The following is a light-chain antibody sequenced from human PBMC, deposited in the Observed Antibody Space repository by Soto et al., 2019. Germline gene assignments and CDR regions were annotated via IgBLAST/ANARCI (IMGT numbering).Light chain of an antibody. CDR1: QSVSSN. Sequence: EIVMTQSPATLSVSPGERATLSCRASQSVSSNLDWYQQKPGQAPRLLIYGASTRATGIPAMFSGSGSGTEFTLTISSLQSEDFAVYYCQQYNNSLWTFGQGTKVEIK. J-gene: IGKJ1*01. V-gene: IGKV3-15*01. CDR3: QQYNNSLWT. CDR2: GAS.